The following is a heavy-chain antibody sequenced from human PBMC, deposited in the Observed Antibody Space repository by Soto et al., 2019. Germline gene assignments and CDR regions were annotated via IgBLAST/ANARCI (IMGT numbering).Heavy chain of an antibody. D-gene: IGHD2-15*01. V-gene: IGHV3-21*01. J-gene: IGHJ6*02. CDR1: GYTFISSI. Sequence: PGWSLILSFAGSGYTFISSIMIWVHKAPGKGLGKVSTFSGSTSNLYYADSAKGRFTISRDNAKNTLYLQMNSLRAEDTAVYYCARDRRACSGGNCLYPRVWGQGTKVTVSS. CDR3: ARDRRACSGGNCLYPRV. CDR2: FSGSTSNL.